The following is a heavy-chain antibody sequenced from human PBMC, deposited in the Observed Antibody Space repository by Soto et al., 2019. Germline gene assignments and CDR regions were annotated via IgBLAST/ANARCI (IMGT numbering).Heavy chain of an antibody. CDR2: IYYSGST. D-gene: IGHD6-6*01. CDR1: GGSISSSSYY. CDR3: GRQGKAGRPKAWFDP. J-gene: IGHJ5*02. V-gene: IGHV4-39*01. Sequence: SETLSLTCTVSGGSISSSSYYWGWIRQPPGKGLEWIGSIYYSGSTYYNPSLKSPVTISVDTSKNQFSLNLSSVTAAATAVYSCGRQGKAGRPKAWFDPWGQGTLVTVSS.